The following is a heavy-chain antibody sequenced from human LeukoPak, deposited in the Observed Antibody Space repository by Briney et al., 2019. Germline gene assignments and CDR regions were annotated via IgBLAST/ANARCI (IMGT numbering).Heavy chain of an antibody. CDR2: ITGGGRT. Sequence: QSGGSLRLSCAASGFTFSDYAMSWVRQAPGKGPEWVSAITGGGRTYYADSVKGRFTISRDSSKNTLYLQINSLRAEDTAIYYCAKRGYYYSGALRAPFEYWGQGTLVTVSS. J-gene: IGHJ4*02. CDR1: GFTFSDYA. V-gene: IGHV3-23*01. CDR3: AKRGYYYSGALRAPFEY. D-gene: IGHD3-22*01.